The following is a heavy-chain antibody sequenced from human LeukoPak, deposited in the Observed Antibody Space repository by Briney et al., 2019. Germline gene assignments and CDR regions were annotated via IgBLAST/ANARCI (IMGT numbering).Heavy chain of an antibody. CDR3: ARASGSYSFRRFDP. CDR2: IYHSGST. J-gene: IGHJ5*02. D-gene: IGHD1-26*01. V-gene: IGHV4-30-2*01. Sequence: PSETLSLTCTVSGGSISSGGYYWSWIRQPPGKGLEWIGYIYHSGSTYYNPSLKSRVTISVDPSKNQFSLKLSSVTAADTAVYYCARASGSYSFRRFDPWGQGTLVTVSS. CDR1: GGSISSGGYY.